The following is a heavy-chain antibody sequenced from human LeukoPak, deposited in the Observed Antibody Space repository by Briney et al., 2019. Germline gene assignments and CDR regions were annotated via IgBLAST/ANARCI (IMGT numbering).Heavy chain of an antibody. V-gene: IGHV3-48*01. CDR2: ISRNSRTI. CDR1: GFTFSSYS. CDR3: TSEYGSSPFDY. Sequence: RGSLRLSCAASGFTFSSYSMNWVRQAPGKGLEWVSYISRNSRTIYYADSVKGRLTISRDNAKNSLYLQMNSLRADDTAMYYCTSEYGSSPFDYWGQGTLVTVSS. D-gene: IGHD2-2*01. J-gene: IGHJ4*02.